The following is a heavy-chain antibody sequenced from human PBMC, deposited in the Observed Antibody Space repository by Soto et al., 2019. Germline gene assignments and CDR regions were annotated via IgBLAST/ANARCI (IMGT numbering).Heavy chain of an antibody. Sequence: SETLSLTCPVSGCSISSGCYYWSWIRQHPGKGLEWIGYIYYSGSTYYNPSLKSRVTISVDTSKNQFSLKLSSVTAADTAVYYCASDANYDFWSGYYLDYWGQGTLVTVSS. CDR1: GCSISSGCYY. J-gene: IGHJ4*02. CDR2: IYYSGST. V-gene: IGHV4-31*03. D-gene: IGHD3-3*01. CDR3: ASDANYDFWSGYYLDY.